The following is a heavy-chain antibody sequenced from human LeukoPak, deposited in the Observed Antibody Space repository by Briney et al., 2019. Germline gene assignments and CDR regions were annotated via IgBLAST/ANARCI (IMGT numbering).Heavy chain of an antibody. J-gene: IGHJ4*02. D-gene: IGHD3-22*01. V-gene: IGHV3-66*01. CDR2: IYSGGST. CDR3: AWNYYDSSGYYLDY. CDR1: GFTFSSYW. Sequence: PGGSLRLSCAASGFTFSSYWMSWVRQAPGKGLEWVSVIYSGGSTYYADSVKGRFTISRDNSKNTLYLQMNSLRAEDTAVYYCAWNYYDSSGYYLDYWGQGTLVTVSS.